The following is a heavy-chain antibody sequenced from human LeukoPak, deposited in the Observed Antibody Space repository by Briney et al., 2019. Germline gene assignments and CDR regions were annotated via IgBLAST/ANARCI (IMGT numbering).Heavy chain of an antibody. CDR2: IIPIFGTA. V-gene: IGHV1-69*05. Sequence: ASVKVSCKASGGTFSSYAISWVRQAPGQGLEWMGRIIPIFGTANYAQKFQGRVTITTDESTSTAYMELSSLRSEDTAVYYCAKEAPDGYNYFDFWGQGTLVTVSS. D-gene: IGHD5-24*01. CDR3: AKEAPDGYNYFDF. CDR1: GGTFSSYA. J-gene: IGHJ4*02.